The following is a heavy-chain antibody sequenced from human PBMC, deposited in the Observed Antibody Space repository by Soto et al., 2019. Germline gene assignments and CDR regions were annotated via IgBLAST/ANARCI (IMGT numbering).Heavy chain of an antibody. CDR2: IYHSGST. J-gene: IGHJ4*02. V-gene: IGHV4-30-2*01. CDR3: ARARGGCSGGSCYFDY. D-gene: IGHD2-15*01. Sequence: TQYHTAPVAYGYICIGCSFWRWNRQPPGKGLEWIGYIYHSGSTYYNPSLKSRVTISVDRSKNQFSLKLSSVTAADTAVYYCARARGGCSGGSCYFDYWGQGTLVPFSS. CDR1: YGYICIGCSF.